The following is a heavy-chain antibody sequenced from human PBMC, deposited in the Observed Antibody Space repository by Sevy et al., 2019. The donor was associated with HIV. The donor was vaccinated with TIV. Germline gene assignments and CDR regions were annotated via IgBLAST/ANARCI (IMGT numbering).Heavy chain of an antibody. CDR2: INPSGGST. J-gene: IGHJ4*02. Sequence: ASVKVSCKASGYTFTSYYMHCVRQAPGQGLEWRGIINPSGGSTSDAQKFQCRVTMTRDTSTSTVYMELSSLRSEDTALYYCAKDRGDCSGGSCYSDYWGQGTLVTVSS. CDR1: GYTFTSYY. CDR3: AKDRGDCSGGSCYSDY. D-gene: IGHD2-15*01. V-gene: IGHV1-46*01.